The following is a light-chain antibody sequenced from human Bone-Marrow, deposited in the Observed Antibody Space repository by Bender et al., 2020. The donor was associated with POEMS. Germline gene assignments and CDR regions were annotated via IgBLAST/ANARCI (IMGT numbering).Light chain of an antibody. CDR2: YDD. J-gene: IGLJ3*02. CDR3: VAWDASLNGWV. Sequence: QSVLTQPPSVSEAPRQRVTISCSGSSSNIGNNVVNWYQHLPGKAPKLLIYYDDLLPSGVSDRFSGSKSGTSASLAITGLQSDDEAIYFCVAWDASLNGWVFGGGTKLTVL. CDR1: SSNIGNNV. V-gene: IGLV1-36*01.